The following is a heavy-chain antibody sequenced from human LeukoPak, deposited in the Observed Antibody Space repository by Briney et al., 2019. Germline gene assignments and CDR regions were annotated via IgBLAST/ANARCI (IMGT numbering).Heavy chain of an antibody. CDR1: GGSANNYY. V-gene: IGHV4-59*02. CDR2: IFYSGNT. J-gene: IGHJ4*02. CDR3: ARQMFSTVSPFNY. Sequence: SKTLSLTCTVSGGSANNYYYNWIRQPPGKGLEWIGYIFYSGNTNYNPSLKNRITISIDTSNNQVSLKLTSVTAADTAVYYCARQMFSTVSPFNYWGQGALVTVS. D-gene: IGHD4-17*01.